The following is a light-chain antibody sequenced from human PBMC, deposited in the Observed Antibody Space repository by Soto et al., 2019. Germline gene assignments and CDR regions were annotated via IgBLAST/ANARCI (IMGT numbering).Light chain of an antibody. CDR2: AAS. V-gene: IGKV3-15*01. Sequence: EIVMTQFPATLSVSPGERATLSCRASQSVRSNLAWYQQKPGQAPRLLIFAASTRATVIPARFRGSGSGTEFTLTISDLQSEDFAVYSCQQYSNWPRTFGQGTKV. CDR1: QSVRSN. CDR3: QQYSNWPRT. J-gene: IGKJ1*01.